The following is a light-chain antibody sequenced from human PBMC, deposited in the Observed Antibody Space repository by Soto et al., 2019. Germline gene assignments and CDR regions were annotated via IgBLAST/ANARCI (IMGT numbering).Light chain of an antibody. Sequence: SYELTQSLSVSVALGQTARITCGGSNIGSKNVHWYQQQPGQAPVMVIYRDTNRPSGIPERFSGSNSGNTATLTISRAQAGDGADYYCQVWDSSIPGAVFGGGTKLTVL. V-gene: IGLV3-9*01. CDR1: NIGSKN. CDR2: RDT. CDR3: QVWDSSIPGAV. J-gene: IGLJ3*02.